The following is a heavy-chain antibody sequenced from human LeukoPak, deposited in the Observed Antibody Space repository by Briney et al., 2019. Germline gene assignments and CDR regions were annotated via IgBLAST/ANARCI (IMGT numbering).Heavy chain of an antibody. CDR1: GFTFSTSG. CDR2: ISSSSSSV. J-gene: IGHJ4*02. Sequence: GGSLRLSCAASGFTFSTSGMNWVRQAPGKGLEWVSYISSSSSSVSYADSVKGRFTISRDNAKNSLFPQVNSLRADDTGVYYCARGGAARPDYWGQGTLVTVSS. V-gene: IGHV3-48*01. D-gene: IGHD6-6*01. CDR3: ARGGAARPDY.